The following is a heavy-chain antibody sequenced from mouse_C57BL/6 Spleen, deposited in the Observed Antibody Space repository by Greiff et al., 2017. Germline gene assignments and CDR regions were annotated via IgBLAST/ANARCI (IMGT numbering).Heavy chain of an antibody. J-gene: IGHJ3*01. D-gene: IGHD1-1*01. Sequence: QVQLQQSGAELVRPGSSVKLSCKASGYTFTSYWWHWVKQGPIQGLEGIGNIDPFDSETHYNQKFKDKATLTVDKSSSTAYMQLSSLTSEDSAVYYCARRGDYYGSSYLPWFAYWGQGTLVTVSA. CDR1: GYTFTSYW. CDR2: IDPFDSET. V-gene: IGHV1-52*01. CDR3: ARRGDYYGSSYLPWFAY.